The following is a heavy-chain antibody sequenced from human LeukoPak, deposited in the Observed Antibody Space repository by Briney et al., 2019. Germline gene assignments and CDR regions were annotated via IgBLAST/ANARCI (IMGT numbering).Heavy chain of an antibody. D-gene: IGHD3-16*02. CDR1: GFTFSSYS. Sequence: PGGSLRLSCAASGFTFSSYSMNWVRQAPGKGLEWVSSISSSSTYIYYADSVEGRFTISRDNAKNSLYLQMNSLRAEDTAVYYCARLLYDYVWGSSRPYYFDYWGQGTLVTVSS. J-gene: IGHJ4*02. CDR2: ISSSSTYI. CDR3: ARLLYDYVWGSSRPYYFDY. V-gene: IGHV3-21*01.